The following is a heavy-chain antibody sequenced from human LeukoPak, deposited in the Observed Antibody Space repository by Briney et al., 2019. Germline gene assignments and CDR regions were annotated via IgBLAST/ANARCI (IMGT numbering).Heavy chain of an antibody. Sequence: GGSLRLSCAASGFTFSSHGFHWVRQAPGKGLEWVAVIWYDGSKKYYVDSVKGRFTISRGNSKNTLYLQMNSLRAEDTAVYYCARDPQSSMDYWGQGTLVTVSS. CDR2: IWYDGSKK. V-gene: IGHV3-33*01. J-gene: IGHJ4*02. CDR1: GFTFSSHG. CDR3: ARDPQSSMDY.